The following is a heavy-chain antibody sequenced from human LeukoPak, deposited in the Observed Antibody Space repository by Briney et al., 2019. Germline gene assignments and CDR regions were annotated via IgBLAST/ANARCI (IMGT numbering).Heavy chain of an antibody. CDR3: AAAGTDLQAFDI. V-gene: IGHV4-61*02. J-gene: IGHJ3*02. D-gene: IGHD6-13*01. CDR2: IYTSGST. Sequence: PSETLSLTCTVSGGSISSGSYYWSWIRQPAGKGLEWIGRIYTSGSTNYNPSLKSRVTISVDTSKNQFSLKLSSVTAADTAVYYCAAAGTDLQAFDIWGQGTMVTVPS. CDR1: GGSISSGSYY.